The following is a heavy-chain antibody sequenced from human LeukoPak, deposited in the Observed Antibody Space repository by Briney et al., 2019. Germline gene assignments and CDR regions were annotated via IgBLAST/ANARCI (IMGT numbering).Heavy chain of an antibody. CDR3: ARGYYDILTGYSSPFDY. V-gene: IGHV1-2*02. J-gene: IGHJ4*02. CDR2: INPNSGGT. D-gene: IGHD3-9*01. Sequence: ASVKVSCTASGYTFTSYGISWVRQAPGQGLEWMGWINPNSGGTNYAQKFQGRVTMTRDTSISTAYMELSRLRSDDTAVYYCARGYYDILTGYSSPFDYWGQGTLVTVSS. CDR1: GYTFTSYG.